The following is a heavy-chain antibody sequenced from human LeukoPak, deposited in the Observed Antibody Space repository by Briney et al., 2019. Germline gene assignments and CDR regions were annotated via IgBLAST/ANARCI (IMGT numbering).Heavy chain of an antibody. D-gene: IGHD4-17*01. CDR1: GGSISSGSYY. CDR2: IYTSGST. V-gene: IGHV4-61*02. J-gene: IGHJ4*02. Sequence: SETLSLTCTVSGGSISSGSYYWSWIRQPAGKGLEWIGRIYTSGSTNYNPSLKSRVTISVDTSKNQFSLKLSSVTAADTAVYYCAITTVTTEGFDYWGQGTLVTVSS. CDR3: AITTVTTEGFDY.